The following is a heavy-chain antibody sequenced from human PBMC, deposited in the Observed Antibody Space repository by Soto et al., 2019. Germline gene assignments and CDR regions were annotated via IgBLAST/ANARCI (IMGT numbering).Heavy chain of an antibody. V-gene: IGHV3-23*01. CDR2: ISATGGGT. CDR1: GFKFSNYA. Sequence: GGSLRLSCAASGFKFSNYAMSWVRQDPGKGLEWVSLISATGGGTYYADSVKGWLTISRDNSYNTLYLQMHSLTAEDTGFYYCAKDRRSGGNSAFYWYFWGQGSQFTV. D-gene: IGHD3-16*01. CDR3: AKDRRSGGNSAFYWYF. J-gene: IGHJ4*02.